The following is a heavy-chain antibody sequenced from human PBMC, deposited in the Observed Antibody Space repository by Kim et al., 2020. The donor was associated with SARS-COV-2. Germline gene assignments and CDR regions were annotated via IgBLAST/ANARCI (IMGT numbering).Heavy chain of an antibody. V-gene: IGHV3-23*01. J-gene: IGHJ5*02. CDR3: AKDWVLKAAAGQGPPYNWFDP. CDR1: GFTFSSYA. Sequence: GGSLRLSCAASGFTFSSYAMSWVRQAPGKGLEWVSAISGSGGSTYYADSVKGRFTISRDNSKNTLYLQMNSLRAEDTAVYYCAKDWVLKAAAGQGPPYNWFDPWGQGTLVTVSS. D-gene: IGHD6-13*01. CDR2: ISGSGGST.